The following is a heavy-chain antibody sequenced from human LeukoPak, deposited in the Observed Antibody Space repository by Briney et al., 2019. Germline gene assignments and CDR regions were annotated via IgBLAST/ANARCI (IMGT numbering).Heavy chain of an antibody. CDR1: GGSISGYY. Sequence: PSETLSLTCTVFGGSISGYYWSWIRQPPGKGLEWIGYIYYSGSTTYNPSLRSRVTISVDTSKNQFSVKLSSVTAADTAVYYCARGYDIFRNYGMDVWGQGTTVTVSS. V-gene: IGHV4-59*01. CDR3: ARGYDIFRNYGMDV. J-gene: IGHJ6*02. D-gene: IGHD3-9*01. CDR2: IYYSGST.